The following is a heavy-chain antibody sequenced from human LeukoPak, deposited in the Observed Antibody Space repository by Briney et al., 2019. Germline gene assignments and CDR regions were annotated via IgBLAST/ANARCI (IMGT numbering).Heavy chain of an antibody. V-gene: IGHV4-4*09. CDR2: IYTSGST. CDR1: GGSISSYY. CDR3: ARSEGWFDP. J-gene: IGHJ5*01. Sequence: SETLSLTCTVSGGSISSYYWSWIRQPPGKGLEWIGYIYTSGSTNYNPSLKSRVTISVDTSKNQFSLKLSSVTAADTAVYYCARSEGWFDPWGQGTTVTVSS.